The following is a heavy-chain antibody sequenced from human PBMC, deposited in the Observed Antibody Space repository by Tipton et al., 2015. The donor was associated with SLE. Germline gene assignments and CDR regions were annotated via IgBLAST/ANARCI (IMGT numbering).Heavy chain of an antibody. D-gene: IGHD2-15*01. Sequence: TLSLTCAVYGGSFSGYYWNWIRQPPGKGLEWIGEINDSGSTNYIPSLKSRVTISVDTSKNQFSLKLSSVTAADTAVYYCARVRVLVVAATYHYNYMDVWGKGTTVTVSS. CDR3: ARVRVLVVAATYHYNYMDV. J-gene: IGHJ6*03. CDR2: INDSGST. CDR1: GGSFSGYY. V-gene: IGHV4-34*01.